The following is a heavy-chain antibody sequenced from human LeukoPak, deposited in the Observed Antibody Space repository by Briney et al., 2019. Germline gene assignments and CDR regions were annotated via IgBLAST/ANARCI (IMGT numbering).Heavy chain of an antibody. D-gene: IGHD1-1*01. J-gene: IGHJ4*02. CDR2: MNPNSGNT. V-gene: IGHV1-18*01. CDR3: ARDLIGYNWNDGDADPQ. CDR1: GYTFTNYD. Sequence: GASVKVSCKASGYTFTNYDINWVRQATGQGLEWMGWMNPNSGNTNYAQKLQGRVTMTTDTSTSTAYMELRSLRSDDTAVYYCARDLIGYNWNDGDADPQWGQGTLVTVSS.